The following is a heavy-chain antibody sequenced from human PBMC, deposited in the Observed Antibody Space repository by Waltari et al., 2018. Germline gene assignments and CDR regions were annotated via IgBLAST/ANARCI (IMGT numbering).Heavy chain of an antibody. J-gene: IGHJ4*02. Sequence: EEHLLESGGGLAQPGGSLRLSCAASGFNFISYAMSWVRQAPGEGLGVVSGISDSGVITKYADSVKGRFTVSRDNSKNTVFLHLNSLRAEDTAIYYCARHLYSIDYLELAKWGQGTLVTVSS. CDR2: ISDSGVIT. D-gene: IGHD3-22*01. CDR1: GFNFISYA. V-gene: IGHV3-23*01. CDR3: ARHLYSIDYLELAK.